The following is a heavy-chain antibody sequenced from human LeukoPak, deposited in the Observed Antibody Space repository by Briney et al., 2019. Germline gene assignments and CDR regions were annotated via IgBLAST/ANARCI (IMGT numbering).Heavy chain of an antibody. Sequence: PGWSLRLSCAASGFTFSSYSMNWVRQAPGKGLEWVSSISSSGNYIYYADSVKGRFTISRDNAKNSLYLQMSSLRAEDTAVYYCARDSIQQQLVLEDRGYPYYFEHWGQGTLVTVSS. J-gene: IGHJ4*02. CDR1: GFTFSSYS. D-gene: IGHD6-13*01. CDR3: ARDSIQQQLVLEDRGYPYYFEH. CDR2: ISSSGNYI. V-gene: IGHV3-21*01.